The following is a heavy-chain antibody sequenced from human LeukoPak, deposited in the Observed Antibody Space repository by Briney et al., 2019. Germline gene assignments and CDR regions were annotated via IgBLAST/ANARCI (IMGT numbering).Heavy chain of an antibody. Sequence: GASVKVSCKASGYTFTTQAMNWVRQAPGQGLEYIGWIDTNTGNPTYAQGFTGRFVFSLDTSVNTAYLQISSLKTEDTGVYYSARRSMVQHMDVWGKGTTVTVSS. J-gene: IGHJ6*03. V-gene: IGHV7-4-1*02. CDR1: GYTFTTQA. CDR2: IDTNTGNP. CDR3: ARRSMVQHMDV. D-gene: IGHD3-10*01.